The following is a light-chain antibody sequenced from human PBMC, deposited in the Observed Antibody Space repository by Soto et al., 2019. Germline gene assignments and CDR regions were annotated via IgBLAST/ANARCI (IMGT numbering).Light chain of an antibody. Sequence: AIRMTQSPSSLSASTGDRVTITCRASQGISSYLAWFQQKPGRPPKLLMSATSTLQSDVPSRFSGSGSGTDFTLTIVCLQSEDLATYYCQQYYTYPWTFGQGTKVDIK. CDR1: QGISSY. J-gene: IGKJ1*01. V-gene: IGKV1-8*01. CDR3: QQYYTYPWT. CDR2: ATS.